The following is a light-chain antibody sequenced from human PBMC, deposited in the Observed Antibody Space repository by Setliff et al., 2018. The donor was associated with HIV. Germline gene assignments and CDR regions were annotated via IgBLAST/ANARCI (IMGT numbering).Light chain of an antibody. CDR3: CSNTGSNTYV. V-gene: IGLV2-23*01. J-gene: IGLJ1*01. CDR1: SSDVGRYNL. CDR2: QAT. Sequence: QSALTQPASVSGSPGQSVTISCTGTSSDVGRYNLVSWYQQHPGKAPKLMIYQATKRPSGVSNRFSGSKSGNTASLTISGLQAEDEADYYCCSNTGSNTYVFGTGTKVTVL.